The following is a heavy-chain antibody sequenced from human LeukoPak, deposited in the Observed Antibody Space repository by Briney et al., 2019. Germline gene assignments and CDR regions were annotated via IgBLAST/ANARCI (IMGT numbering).Heavy chain of an antibody. D-gene: IGHD5-12*01. CDR1: GFTFSSYW. Sequence: GGSLRLSCAASGFTFSSYWMSWVRQAPGKGLEWVANIKQDGSEKYYVDSVKARFTISRDDAKNSLYLQMNSLRDEDTAVYYCARDHGYAFDYWGQGTLVTVSS. J-gene: IGHJ4*02. CDR2: IKQDGSEK. V-gene: IGHV3-7*01. CDR3: ARDHGYAFDY.